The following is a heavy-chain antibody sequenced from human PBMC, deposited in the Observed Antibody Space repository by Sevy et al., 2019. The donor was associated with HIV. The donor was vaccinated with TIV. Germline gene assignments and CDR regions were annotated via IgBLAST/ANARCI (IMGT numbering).Heavy chain of an antibody. Sequence: GGSLRLSCAASGATFSGSAIHWVRQPSGKGLEWVGRIRSKAKNYATEYGASVKGRFSIFRDDSKNTTYLQMDSLKSEDTAIYFCTSGGYSQSTSLFVEYWGPGTLVTVCS. CDR2: IRSKAKNYAT. CDR3: TSGGYSQSTSLFVEY. CDR1: GATFSGSA. J-gene: IGHJ4*02. D-gene: IGHD5-18*01. V-gene: IGHV3-73*01.